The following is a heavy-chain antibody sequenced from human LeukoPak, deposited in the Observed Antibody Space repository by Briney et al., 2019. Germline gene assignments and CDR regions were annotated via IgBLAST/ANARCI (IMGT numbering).Heavy chain of an antibody. Sequence: PGASVKVSCKTAGYTFSDYYMHWVRQAPGQGLEWMGWINPNSGGTNYAQNFQDRVTMTRDTSINTAYMELTRLRSDDTAVYYCVRNQGNSGTYYAYWGQGTLVTVSS. CDR1: GYTFSDYY. D-gene: IGHD1-26*01. J-gene: IGHJ4*02. CDR3: VRNQGNSGTYYAY. CDR2: INPNSGGT. V-gene: IGHV1-2*02.